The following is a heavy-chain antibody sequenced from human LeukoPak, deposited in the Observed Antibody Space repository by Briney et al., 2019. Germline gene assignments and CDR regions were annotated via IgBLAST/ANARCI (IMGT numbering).Heavy chain of an antibody. CDR3: AKDLLKYCSGDDCYSNDAFDI. CDR1: GFTFSSHA. Sequence: GGSLRLSCAASGFTFSSHAMSWVRQAPGKGLEWVSAISGSGGSTYYADSVKGRFTISRDNSKNTLYLQMNSLRAEDTALYYCAKDLLKYCSGDDCYSNDAFDIWGQGTMVTVSS. D-gene: IGHD2-15*01. CDR2: ISGSGGST. V-gene: IGHV3-23*01. J-gene: IGHJ3*02.